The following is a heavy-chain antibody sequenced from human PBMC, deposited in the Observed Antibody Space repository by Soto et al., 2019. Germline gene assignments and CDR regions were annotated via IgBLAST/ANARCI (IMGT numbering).Heavy chain of an antibody. Sequence: PSETLSLTCTVSGGSISSYYWSWIRQPPGKGLEWIGYIYYSGSTNYNPSLKSRVTISVDTSKNQFSLKLSSVTAADTAVYYCARLYSSGWHFDYWGQGTLVTVSS. J-gene: IGHJ4*02. CDR2: IYYSGST. V-gene: IGHV4-59*01. D-gene: IGHD6-19*01. CDR3: ARLYSSGWHFDY. CDR1: GGSISSYY.